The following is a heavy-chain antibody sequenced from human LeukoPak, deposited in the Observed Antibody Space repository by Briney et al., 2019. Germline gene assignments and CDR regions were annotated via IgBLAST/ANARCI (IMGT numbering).Heavy chain of an antibody. CDR1: GFTFSSYS. J-gene: IGHJ4*02. D-gene: IGHD3-16*02. Sequence: PGGSLRLSCAASGFTFSSYSMNWVRQAAEKGLEWVSYISSSSSVIYYADSVKGRFTISRDNAKNSLYLQMNSLRAEDTAVYYCARGLAFGGVIVRGGGYWGQGTLVTVSS. CDR2: ISSSSSVI. CDR3: ARGLAFGGVIVRGGGY. V-gene: IGHV3-48*04.